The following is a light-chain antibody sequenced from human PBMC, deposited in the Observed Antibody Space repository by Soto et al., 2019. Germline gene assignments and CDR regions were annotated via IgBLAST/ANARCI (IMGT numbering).Light chain of an antibody. CDR1: QAISSY. J-gene: IGKJ1*01. V-gene: IGKV1-9*01. Sequence: DIELTQSPSFLSASVGDRVTITCRASQAISSYLAWFQQRPGKAPKVLIYAASTLQSGVPSRFSGSASGTEFTLTSSGLQPEDFATYYCQQRNSHPWTFGQGTKVEIK. CDR3: QQRNSHPWT. CDR2: AAS.